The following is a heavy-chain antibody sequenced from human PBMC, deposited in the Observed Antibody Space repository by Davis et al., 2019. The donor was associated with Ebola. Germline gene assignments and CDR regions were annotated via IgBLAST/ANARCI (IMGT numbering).Heavy chain of an antibody. CDR3: AKDLGYCSSTSCTHVFDY. CDR2: ISYDGSNK. CDR1: GFTFSSYG. D-gene: IGHD2-2*01. J-gene: IGHJ4*02. Sequence: PGGSLRLSCAASGFTFSSYGMHWVRQAPGKGLEWVAVISYDGSNKYYADSVKGRFTISRDNSKNTLYLQMNSLRAEDTAVYYCAKDLGYCSSTSCTHVFDYWGQGTLVTVSS. V-gene: IGHV3-30*18.